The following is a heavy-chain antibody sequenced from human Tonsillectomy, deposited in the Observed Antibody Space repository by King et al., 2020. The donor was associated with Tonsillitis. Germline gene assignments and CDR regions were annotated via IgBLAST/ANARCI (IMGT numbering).Heavy chain of an antibody. CDR3: AKDVSFIGSDLGYYYYYMDV. CDR2: ISYDGSNK. J-gene: IGHJ6*03. CDR1: GFTFSSYA. D-gene: IGHD5-12*01. V-gene: IGHV3-30*18. Sequence: VQLVESGGGVVQPGRSLRLSCAASGFTFSSYAMHWVRQAPGKGLEWVAVISYDGSNKFYADSVKGRFTISRDNSKNTLYLQMNSLRGEDKAVYYCAKDVSFIGSDLGYYYYYMDVWGKGPTVTVSS.